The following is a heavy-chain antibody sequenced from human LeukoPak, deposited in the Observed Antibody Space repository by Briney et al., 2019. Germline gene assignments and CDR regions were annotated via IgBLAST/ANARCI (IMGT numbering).Heavy chain of an antibody. Sequence: PGGSLRLSCAASGFTFSSYAMSWVRQAPGKGLEWVSAISGSGGSTYYADSVKGRFTISRDNSKNTLYLQMNSLRAEDTAIYYCAIYPPGRGVITMPHTADYWGQGTLVTVSS. CDR2: ISGSGGST. J-gene: IGHJ4*02. D-gene: IGHD3-10*01. CDR3: AIYPPGRGVITMPHTADY. CDR1: GFTFSSYA. V-gene: IGHV3-23*01.